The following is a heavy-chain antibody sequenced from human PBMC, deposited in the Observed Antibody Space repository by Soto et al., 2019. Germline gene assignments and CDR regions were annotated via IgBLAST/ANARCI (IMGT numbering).Heavy chain of an antibody. V-gene: IGHV3-15*01. CDR3: SFQQSITVTTCEN. J-gene: IGHJ4*01. CDR1: GFTFKDVW. Sequence: EVHLVESGGGLVKPGGSLRVSCEASGFTFKDVWMSWIRQAPGKGLEWVGRIKSKSDGGTVDYAAPVKGRFTISRDDSRGTLYLQMNGLRNEDTAVYYCSFQQSITVTTCENWGHGTLVTVSS. CDR2: IKSKSDGGTV. D-gene: IGHD4-17*01.